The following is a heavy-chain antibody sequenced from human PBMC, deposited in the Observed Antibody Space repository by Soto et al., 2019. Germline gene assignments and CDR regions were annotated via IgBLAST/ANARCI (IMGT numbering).Heavy chain of an antibody. CDR1: GDPISSGGYF. CDR2: TYYTGTT. CDR3: ARDRVRRDNKPYGMDV. J-gene: IGHJ6*02. Sequence: QVQLQESGPGLVQPSQTLSLTCTVSGDPISSGGYFWTWIRQHPGKGLEWIGNTYYTGTTYYNPSPKRRVSLSVDTSKNQFSLKLTSVTAADTAIYYCARDRVRRDNKPYGMDVWGQGTTVTVSS. V-gene: IGHV4-31*03. D-gene: IGHD2-21*01.